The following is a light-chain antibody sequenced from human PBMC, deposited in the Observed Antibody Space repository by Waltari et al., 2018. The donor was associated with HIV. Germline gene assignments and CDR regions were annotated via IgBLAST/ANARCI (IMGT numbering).Light chain of an antibody. V-gene: IGKV3-20*01. CDR2: GAS. Sequence: DIVLTQSPGTLSLSPGERATLSCRASQSVRSASLAGYQPNPGQAPRLLIFGASSRAPSIPDRFSGSGAVTDFILTISRLEPEDCAVYYCQQYAASPLTFGGGTRVEIK. CDR3: QQYAASPLT. CDR1: QSVRSAS. J-gene: IGKJ4*01.